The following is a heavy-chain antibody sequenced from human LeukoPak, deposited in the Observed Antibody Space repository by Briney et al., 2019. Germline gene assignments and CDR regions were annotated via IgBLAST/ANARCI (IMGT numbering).Heavy chain of an antibody. CDR3: ASTTYYYDSSGYYFLDY. CDR1: GGSISSYY. D-gene: IGHD3-22*01. V-gene: IGHV4-4*07. J-gene: IGHJ4*02. CDR2: IYTSGST. Sequence: SETLSLTCTVSGGSISSYYWSWIRQPAGKGLEWIGRIYTSGSTNYNPSLKSRVTMSVDTSKNQFSLKLSSVTDADTAVYYCASTTYYYDSSGYYFLDYWGQGTLVTVSS.